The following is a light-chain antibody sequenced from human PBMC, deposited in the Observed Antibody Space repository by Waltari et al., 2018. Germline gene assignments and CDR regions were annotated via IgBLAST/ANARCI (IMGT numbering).Light chain of an antibody. CDR1: QNVGTW. Sequence: DIQMTQSPSTLSASVGDRVTISCRASQNVGTWLAWYQQKLGKAPKLMIYMASSLESGVPSRFSGSGSGTEFTLTISSLQPDDFATYYCQQYSSFSTFGQGTKV. CDR2: MAS. J-gene: IGKJ2*01. V-gene: IGKV1-5*03. CDR3: QQYSSFST.